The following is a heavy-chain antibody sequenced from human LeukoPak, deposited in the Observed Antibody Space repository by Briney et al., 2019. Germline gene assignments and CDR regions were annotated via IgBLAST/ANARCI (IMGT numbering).Heavy chain of an antibody. CDR1: GFTFSSYA. CDR2: IWYDGSNK. D-gene: IGHD6-13*01. J-gene: IGHJ6*02. V-gene: IGHV3-33*08. CDR3: ARDKDQQLVLGGMDV. Sequence: GGSLRLSCAASGFTFSSYAMHWVRQAPGMGLEWVAVIWYDGSNKYYADSVKGRFTISRDNSKNTLYLQMNSLRAEDTAVYYCARDKDQQLVLGGMDVWGQGTTVTVSS.